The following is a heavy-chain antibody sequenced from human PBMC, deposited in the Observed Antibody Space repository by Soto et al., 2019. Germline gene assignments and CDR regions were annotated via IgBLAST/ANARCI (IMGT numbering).Heavy chain of an antibody. CDR2: INHLGSI. V-gene: IGHV4-34*01. Sequence: SETLSLTWVVSGGSISDYCWSWIRQPPGLALEWIGEINHLGSINYNPSLKSRVTMSVDTSKNQFSLTLNSVTAADTATYYCARGGISHWAYFYYMDVWDRGTTVTVSS. CDR1: GGSISDYC. J-gene: IGHJ6*03. CDR3: ARGGISHWAYFYYMDV. D-gene: IGHD2-21*01.